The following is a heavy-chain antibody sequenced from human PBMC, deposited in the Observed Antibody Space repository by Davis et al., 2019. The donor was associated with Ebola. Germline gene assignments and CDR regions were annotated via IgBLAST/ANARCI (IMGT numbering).Heavy chain of an antibody. CDR3: ARSGLSFGVVKYHYGMDV. CDR1: GYTFTGYY. V-gene: IGHV1-2*06. Sequence: AASVKVSCKASGYTFTGYYIHWVRQAPGQGLEWMGRINPNSGGTNHAQKFQGRVTMTRDTSISTAYLELTRLRAEDTAVYYCARSGLSFGVVKYHYGMDVWGKGTTVTVSS. D-gene: IGHD3-3*01. J-gene: IGHJ6*04. CDR2: INPNSGGT.